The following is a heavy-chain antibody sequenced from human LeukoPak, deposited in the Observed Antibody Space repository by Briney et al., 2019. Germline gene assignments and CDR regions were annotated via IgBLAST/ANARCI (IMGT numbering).Heavy chain of an antibody. Sequence: GASVKVSCKASGYTFTSYAMHWVRQAPGQRLEWMGWINAGNGNTKYSQKFQGRVTTTRDTSASTAYMELSSLRSEDTAVYYCARTRRITMMADAFDIWGQGTMVTVSS. CDR3: ARTRRITMMADAFDI. CDR2: INAGNGNT. D-gene: IGHD3-22*01. V-gene: IGHV1-3*01. CDR1: GYTFTSYA. J-gene: IGHJ3*02.